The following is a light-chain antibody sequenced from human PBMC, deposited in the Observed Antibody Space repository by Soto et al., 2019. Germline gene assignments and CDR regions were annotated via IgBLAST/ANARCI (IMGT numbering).Light chain of an antibody. CDR1: QSISTW. CDR2: KAS. V-gene: IGKV1-5*03. Sequence: DIQMTQSPSTLSASVGDRVTITCRASQSISTWLAWYQHKPGKAPKLLIYKASSLEGGVPSRFSGSGSGTEFTLTISSLQPDDLATYYCQQYNPYPRTFGQGTKVETK. CDR3: QQYNPYPRT. J-gene: IGKJ2*02.